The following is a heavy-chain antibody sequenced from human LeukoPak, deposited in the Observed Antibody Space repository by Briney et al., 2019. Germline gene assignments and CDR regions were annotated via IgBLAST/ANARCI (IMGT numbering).Heavy chain of an antibody. V-gene: IGHV1-69*02. CDR1: GGTFSSYT. Sequence: SVKVSCKASGGTFSSYTISWVRQAPGQGLEWMGRIIPILGIANYAQKFQGRVTITADKSTGTAYMELSSLRSEDTAVYYCARGSPLNCSSTSCSDAFDIWGQGTMVTVSS. CDR3: ARGSPLNCSSTSCSDAFDI. J-gene: IGHJ3*02. CDR2: IIPILGIA. D-gene: IGHD2-2*01.